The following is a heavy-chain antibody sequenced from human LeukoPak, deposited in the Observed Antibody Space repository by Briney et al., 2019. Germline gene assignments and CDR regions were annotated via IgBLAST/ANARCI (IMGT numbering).Heavy chain of an antibody. CDR3: ARDRDWNSGFDY. D-gene: IGHD1-7*01. J-gene: IGHJ4*02. CDR2: MRYDGSNK. Sequence: EGSLRLSCAASGFTFSSYGMHWVRQSPGKGLEWVAFMRYDGSNKYYADSVKGRFTISRDNAKNSLYLQMNSLRAEDTAVYYCARDRDWNSGFDYWGQGTLVTVSS. CDR1: GFTFSSYG. V-gene: IGHV3-30*02.